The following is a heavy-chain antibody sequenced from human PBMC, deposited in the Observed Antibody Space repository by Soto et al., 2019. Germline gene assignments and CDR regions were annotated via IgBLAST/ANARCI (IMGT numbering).Heavy chain of an antibody. CDR1: GLTGSRNY. CDR3: TRVHEGLFDY. J-gene: IGHJ4*02. V-gene: IGHV3-66*01. CDR2: IYSGCTT. Sequence: PGGSLRLSCTVSGLTGSRNYMSWVRQAPGKGLECVSVIYSGCTTYYPDSVKGIFTISRDNSKNTLYLEMDSLRAEDTAVYYCTRVHEGLFDYWGLGTLVTVSS.